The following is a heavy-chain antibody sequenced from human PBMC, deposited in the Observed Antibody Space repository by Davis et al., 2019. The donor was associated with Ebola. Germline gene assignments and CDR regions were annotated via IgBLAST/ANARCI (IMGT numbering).Heavy chain of an antibody. J-gene: IGHJ5*02. CDR3: ARLNYDFWSGYYSGNWFDP. D-gene: IGHD3-3*01. CDR1: GGSISSYY. CDR2: IYYSGST. Sequence: SETLSLTCTVSGGSISSYYWSWIRQPPGKGLEWIGYIYYSGSTNYNPSLKSRVTISVDTSKSQFSPKLSSVTAADTAVYYCARLNYDFWSGYYSGNWFDPWGQGTLVTVSP. V-gene: IGHV4-59*08.